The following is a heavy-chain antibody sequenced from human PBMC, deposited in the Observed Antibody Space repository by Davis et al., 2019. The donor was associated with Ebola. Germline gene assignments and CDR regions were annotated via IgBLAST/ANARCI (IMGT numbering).Heavy chain of an antibody. J-gene: IGHJ4*02. Sequence: PGGSLRLSCAASGFTFNYAWMTWVRQAPGKGLVWVSRINSDGSVTSYADSVKGRFIISRDNAKRTLFLQMNSLRAEDTALYYCANGFDYNFGFWGQGTLVTVSS. V-gene: IGHV3-74*01. CDR2: INSDGSVT. D-gene: IGHD4-11*01. CDR3: ANGFDYNFGF. CDR1: GFTFNYAW.